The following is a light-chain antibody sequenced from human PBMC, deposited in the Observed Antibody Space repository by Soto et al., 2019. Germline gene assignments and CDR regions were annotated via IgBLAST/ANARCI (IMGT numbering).Light chain of an antibody. J-gene: IGKJ5*01. Sequence: ENVLTQSPGTLYLSPGERATLSCRASQSVSNSYLAWYQQKPGQAPRLLISDASRRATGIQDRFSGSGSGTDFALSSSSLEPEDFAVYHCQQYGSSIIFGQGTRLEIK. CDR2: DAS. CDR3: QQYGSSII. CDR1: QSVSNSY. V-gene: IGKV3-20*01.